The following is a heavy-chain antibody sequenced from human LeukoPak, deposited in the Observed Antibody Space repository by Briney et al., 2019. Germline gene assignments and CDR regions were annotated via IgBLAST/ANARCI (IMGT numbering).Heavy chain of an antibody. D-gene: IGHD5-18*01. CDR3: ARDANTAMAYPDAFDI. CDR1: GGSISSGSYY. V-gene: IGHV4-61*02. Sequence: PSQTLSLTCTVSGGSISSGSYYWSWIRQPAGKGLEWIGRIYTSGSTNYNPSPKSRVTISVDTSKNQFSLKLSSVTAADTAVYYCARDANTAMAYPDAFDIWGQGTMVTVSS. J-gene: IGHJ3*02. CDR2: IYTSGST.